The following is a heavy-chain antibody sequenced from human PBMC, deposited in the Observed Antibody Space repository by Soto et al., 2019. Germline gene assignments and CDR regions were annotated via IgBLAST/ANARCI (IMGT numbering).Heavy chain of an antibody. CDR2: ISYDGSNK. V-gene: IGHV3-30*18. D-gene: IGHD5-12*01. Sequence: GSLRLSCAASGFTFSSYGMHWVRQAPGKGLEWVAVISYDGSNKYYADSVKGRFTISRDNSKNTLYLQMNSLRAEDTAVYYCAKDLSSSGYDSYYFDYWGQGTLVTVSS. CDR3: AKDLSSSGYDSYYFDY. CDR1: GFTFSSYG. J-gene: IGHJ4*02.